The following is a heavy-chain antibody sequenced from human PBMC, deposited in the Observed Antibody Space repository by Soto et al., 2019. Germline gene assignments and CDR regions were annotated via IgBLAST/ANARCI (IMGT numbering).Heavy chain of an antibody. CDR1: GGSISSYY. V-gene: IGHV4-59*01. CDR3: ARLEGRGEVNMDV. Sequence: SETLSLTCTVSGGSISSYYWSWIRQPAGKGLEWIGYIYYSGSTNYNPSLKSRVTISVDTSKNQFSLKLSSVTAADTAVYYCARLEGRGEVNMDVWGQGATVTVSS. J-gene: IGHJ6*02. CDR2: IYYSGST. D-gene: IGHD6-25*01.